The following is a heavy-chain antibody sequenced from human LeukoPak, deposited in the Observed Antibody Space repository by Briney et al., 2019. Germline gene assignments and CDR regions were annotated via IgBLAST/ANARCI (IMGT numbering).Heavy chain of an antibody. V-gene: IGHV3-33*01. CDR3: ARGSAAREFYYYGMDV. CDR1: GFTFSSYG. J-gene: IGHJ6*02. D-gene: IGHD6-6*01. Sequence: GRSLRLSCAASGFTFSSYGMHWVRQAPGKGLEWVAVIWYDGSNKYYADSVKGQFTISRDNSKNTLYLQMNSLRAEDTAVYYCARGSAAREFYYYGMDVWGQGTTVTVSS. CDR2: IWYDGSNK.